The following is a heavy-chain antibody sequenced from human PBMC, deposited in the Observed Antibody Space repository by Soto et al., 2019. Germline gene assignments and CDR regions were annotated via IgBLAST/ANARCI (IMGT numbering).Heavy chain of an antibody. CDR1: GFTFSSYA. Sequence: EVQLVESGGGLVQPGGSLRLSCAASGFTFSSYAMHWVRQAPGKGLEYVSAISSNGGSTYYANSVKGRFTISRDNSKNTLYVRMGSLRAEDMAVYYCARGVTYYYDSSGGNFDYWGQGTLVTVSS. CDR2: ISSNGGST. D-gene: IGHD3-22*01. J-gene: IGHJ4*02. CDR3: ARGVTYYYDSSGGNFDY. V-gene: IGHV3-64*01.